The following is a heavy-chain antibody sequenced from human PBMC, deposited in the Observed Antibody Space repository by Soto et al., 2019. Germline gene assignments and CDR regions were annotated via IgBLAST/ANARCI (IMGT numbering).Heavy chain of an antibody. CDR1: GFTFSNYA. Sequence: GGSLRLSCAASGFTFSNYAMNWVRQAPGKGLEWVSVISGSGGAAYYADSVKGRFTISRDNSKNTLYLQMNSLRADDTALYYCAKDGGFLTYNMDVWGQGTTVTVSS. V-gene: IGHV3-23*01. CDR3: AKDGGFLTYNMDV. D-gene: IGHD3-3*01. CDR2: ISGSGGAA. J-gene: IGHJ6*02.